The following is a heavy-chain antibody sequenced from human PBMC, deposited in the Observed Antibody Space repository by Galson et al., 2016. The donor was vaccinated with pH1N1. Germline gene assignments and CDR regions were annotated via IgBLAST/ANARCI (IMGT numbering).Heavy chain of an antibody. CDR3: VREPHRGARYFDF. Sequence: SVKVSCKASGYTFTIYAIHWVRQAPGQGLEWMGIIIPSGGNTNYAQEFRGRLTMTRDTSTSTVYMELSSLRSEDTAMYYCVREPHRGARYFDFWGQGTLVTVSS. V-gene: IGHV1-46*01. CDR1: GYTFTIYA. J-gene: IGHJ4*02. CDR2: IIPSGGNT. D-gene: IGHD6-25*01.